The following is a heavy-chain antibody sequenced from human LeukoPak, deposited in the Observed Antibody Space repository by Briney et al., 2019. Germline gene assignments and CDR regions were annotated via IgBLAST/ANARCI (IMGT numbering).Heavy chain of an antibody. CDR2: INPSGGST. CDR1: GYTFTSYY. J-gene: IGHJ4*02. D-gene: IGHD3-10*01. Sequence: GASVKVSCKASGYTFTSYYMHWVRQAPGQGLEWMGIINPSGGSTSYAQKFQGRVTMTRDTSISTAYMELSRLRSDDTAVYYCARESMVRGREFDYWGQGTLVTVSS. CDR3: ARESMVRGREFDY. V-gene: IGHV1-46*01.